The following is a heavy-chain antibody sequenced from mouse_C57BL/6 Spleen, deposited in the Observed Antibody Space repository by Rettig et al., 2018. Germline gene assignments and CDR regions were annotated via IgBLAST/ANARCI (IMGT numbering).Heavy chain of an antibody. J-gene: IGHJ2*01. V-gene: IGHV14-4*01. CDR2: IDPENGDT. Sequence: VKQRPEQGLEWIGWIDPENGDTEYASKFQGKATITADTSSNTAYLQLSSLTSEDTAVYYCTTSGYWGQGTTLTVSS. D-gene: IGHD6-1*01. CDR3: TTSGY.